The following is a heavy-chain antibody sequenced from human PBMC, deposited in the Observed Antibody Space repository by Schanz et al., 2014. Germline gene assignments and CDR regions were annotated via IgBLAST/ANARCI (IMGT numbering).Heavy chain of an antibody. V-gene: IGHV4-61*02. CDR3: ARDTTWRLDL. Sequence: QVQLQESGPGLVKPSQTLSLTCTVSGGSIRSGTYYWSWIRQPAGKALEWVGRVFPNGITNYNPTLENPSPISPDTAKISCSLALTSLTAADTAVYYCARDTTWRLDLWGRGTLVTVSS. CDR2: VFPNGIT. CDR1: GGSIRSGTYY. D-gene: IGHD1-1*01. J-gene: IGHJ2*01.